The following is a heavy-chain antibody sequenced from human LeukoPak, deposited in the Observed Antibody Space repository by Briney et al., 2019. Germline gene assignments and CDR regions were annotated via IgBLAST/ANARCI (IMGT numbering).Heavy chain of an antibody. CDR1: GFTFDDYA. CDR2: ISWNSGSI. V-gene: IGHV3-9*03. CDR3: AKDLVVGISGGAFDI. D-gene: IGHD3-22*01. Sequence: PGRSLRLSCAASGFTFDDYAMHWVRQAPGKGLEWVSGISWNSGSIGYADSVKGRFTISRDNAKNSLYLQMNSLRAEDMALYYSAKDLVVGISGGAFDIWGQGTMVTVSS. J-gene: IGHJ3*02.